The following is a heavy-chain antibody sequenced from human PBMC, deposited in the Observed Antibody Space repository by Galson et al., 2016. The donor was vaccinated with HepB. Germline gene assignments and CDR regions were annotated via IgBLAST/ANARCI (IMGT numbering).Heavy chain of an antibody. CDR3: VKGGVMVRGVIDY. V-gene: IGHV3-64D*06. D-gene: IGHD3-10*01. J-gene: IGHJ4*02. Sequence: SLRLSCAASGFSFRTYAMHWVRQAPGKGLECVSAISANGGNTYYGDSVRDRCINSRDNSKNTLHLQMSSLGVEDTAVYYCVKGGVMVRGVIDYWGQGTLVTVSS. CDR2: ISANGGNT. CDR1: GFSFRTYA.